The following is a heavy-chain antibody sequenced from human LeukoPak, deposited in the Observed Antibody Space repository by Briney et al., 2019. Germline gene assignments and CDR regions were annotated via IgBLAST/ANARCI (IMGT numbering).Heavy chain of an antibody. Sequence: GSLRLSCAASGFTFSSYAMHWVRQAPGKGLEWVAVISYDGSNKYYADSVKGRFTISRDNSKNTLYLQMNSLRAEDTAVYYCARDRLLVGATETFGAFDIWGQGTMVTVSS. D-gene: IGHD1-26*01. CDR1: GFTFSSYA. J-gene: IGHJ3*02. CDR2: ISYDGSNK. V-gene: IGHV3-30-3*01. CDR3: ARDRLLVGATETFGAFDI.